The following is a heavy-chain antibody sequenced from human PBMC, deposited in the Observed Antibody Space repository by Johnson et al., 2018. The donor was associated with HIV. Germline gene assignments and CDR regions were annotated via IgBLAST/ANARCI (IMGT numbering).Heavy chain of an antibody. CDR2: ISYDGSNK. V-gene: IGHV3-30*04. Sequence: QVQLVESGGGVVQPGRSLRLSCAASGFTFSTYAMHWVRQVPGKGLEWVALISYDGSNKYYADSVKGRFTISRDNSKITLFLHINSLRAEDTAVYYCARDRRSSFDIWGQGTMVTVSS. CDR1: GFTFSTYA. CDR3: ARDRRSSFDI. D-gene: IGHD6-6*01. J-gene: IGHJ3*02.